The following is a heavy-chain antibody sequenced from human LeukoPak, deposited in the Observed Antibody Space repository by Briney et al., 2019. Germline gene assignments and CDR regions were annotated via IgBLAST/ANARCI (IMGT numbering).Heavy chain of an antibody. V-gene: IGHV1-46*01. CDR3: AKETPNTGWFDP. CDR2: INPSGDGT. CDR1: GHTFTTYY. J-gene: IGHJ5*02. D-gene: IGHD1-14*01. Sequence: ASVKVSCKASGHTFTTYYVHLVQQAPGQGLEWMGVINPSGDGTNYPQRFQDRVTLTKDTSTNTVYMELSSLRSEDTAIYYCAKETPNTGWFDPWAREPWSPSPQ.